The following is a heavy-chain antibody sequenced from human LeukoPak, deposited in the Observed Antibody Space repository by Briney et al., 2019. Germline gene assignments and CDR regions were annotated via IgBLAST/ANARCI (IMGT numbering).Heavy chain of an antibody. D-gene: IGHD2-2*01. CDR3: ARDLYLGYCSSTSCYTYYMDV. J-gene: IGHJ6*03. V-gene: IGHV3-30*02. CDR1: GLTFSSYG. Sequence: GGSLRLSCAASGLTFSSYGMHWVRQAPGKGLEWVAFIRYDGSKKYYADSVKGRFTISRDNSKNTLYLQMNSLRAEDTAVYYCARDLYLGYCSSTSCYTYYMDVWGKGTTVTVSS. CDR2: IRYDGSKK.